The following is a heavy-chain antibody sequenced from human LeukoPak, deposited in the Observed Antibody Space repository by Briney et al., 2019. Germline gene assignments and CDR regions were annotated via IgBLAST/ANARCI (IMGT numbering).Heavy chain of an antibody. D-gene: IGHD3-10*01. J-gene: IGHJ4*02. Sequence: PGVSLRLCCAASGFSFSSHEMNWGRQARGKGLEWASYISSSGSTIYYADSVKGRFTISRDNAKNSLYLQMNSPRAEDTAVYYCARDLRFGGQGTLVTVSS. CDR2: ISSSGSTI. CDR1: GFSFSSHE. CDR3: ARDLRF. V-gene: IGHV3-48*03.